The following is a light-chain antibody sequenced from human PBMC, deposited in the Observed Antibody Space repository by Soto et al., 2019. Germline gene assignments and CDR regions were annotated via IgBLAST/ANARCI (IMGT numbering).Light chain of an antibody. J-gene: IGLJ1*01. CDR2: DVS. V-gene: IGLV2-14*03. CDR3: RSYRPGGPVV. Sequence: QSVLTQPASVSGSPGKSIAISCTGTSSDVGCYHYLSSYLQLPATAPTPLFSDVSNRPSGFSHRFSGSKSPNTASLTISPPQAEDAADYYCRSYRPGGPVVLGPGTQGTV. CDR1: SSDVGCYHY.